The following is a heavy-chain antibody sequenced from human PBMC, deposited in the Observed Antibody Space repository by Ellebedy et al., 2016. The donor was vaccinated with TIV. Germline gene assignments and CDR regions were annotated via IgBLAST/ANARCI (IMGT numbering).Heavy chain of an antibody. V-gene: IGHV3-21*01. CDR3: AKAAAGSQDRLDY. J-gene: IGHJ4*02. CDR1: GFTFTNYY. CDR2: ISSSSTYI. D-gene: IGHD6-13*01. Sequence: GGSLRLSXSASGFTFTNYYFNWVRQAPGKGLEWVASISSSSTYIYYADSVKGRFTVSRDNARDTLFLQMNSLRVEDTAIYYCAKAAAGSQDRLDYWGQGTLVSVSS.